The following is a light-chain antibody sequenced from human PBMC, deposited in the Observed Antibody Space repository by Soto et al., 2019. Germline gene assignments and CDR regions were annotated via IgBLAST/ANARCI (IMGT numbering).Light chain of an antibody. CDR3: QQYNNWPLT. CDR2: AAS. Sequence: EVVMPQSPATLSVSLGDRATLSCRASQSVSSNLAWYQQKPGQAPRLLIYAASTRATGIPARFSGSGSGTEFTLTISSLQSEDFAVYSCQQYNNWPLTFGGGTKVEIK. J-gene: IGKJ4*01. V-gene: IGKV3-15*01. CDR1: QSVSSN.